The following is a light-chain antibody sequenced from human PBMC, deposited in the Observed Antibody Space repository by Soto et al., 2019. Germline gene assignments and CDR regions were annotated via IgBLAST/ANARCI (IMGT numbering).Light chain of an antibody. Sequence: QSVLTQPPSVSGAPGQRVTISCTGSNSNIGAGFAVHWYQQLPGTAPKLLIHGNNNRPSGAPDRFSGSKSDTSASLAITGLQADDEADYCCHSYDSRLNCYVFGTGTKVTV. CDR2: GNN. CDR1: NSNIGAGFA. J-gene: IGLJ1*01. CDR3: HSYDSRLNCYV. V-gene: IGLV1-40*01.